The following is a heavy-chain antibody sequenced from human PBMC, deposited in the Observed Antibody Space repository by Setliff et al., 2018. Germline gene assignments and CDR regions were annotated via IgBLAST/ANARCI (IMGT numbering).Heavy chain of an antibody. J-gene: IGHJ1*01. CDR1: GGSIYDHW. V-gene: IGHV4-4*07. CDR2: VYYSGYT. Sequence: SETLSLTCSVSGGSIYDHWWTWIRQPAGAGLEWSGSVYYSGYTYYNPSLQSRVTISVDMSKNQFSMKLTSVTAADTAVYYCARVDFTMIQGVLGLWGQGTLVTVSS. D-gene: IGHD3-10*01. CDR3: ARVDFTMIQGVLGL.